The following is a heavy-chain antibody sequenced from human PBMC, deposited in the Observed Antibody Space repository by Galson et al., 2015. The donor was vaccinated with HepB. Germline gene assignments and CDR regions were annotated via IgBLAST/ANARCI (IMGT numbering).Heavy chain of an antibody. J-gene: IGHJ4*02. Sequence: SVKVSCKASGYTFTGYYMHWVRQAPGQGLEWMGWINPNSGGTNYAQKFQGRVTMTRDTSISTAYMELSRLRSDDTAVYYCARDADSSGYSSDYWGQGTLVTVSS. CDR1: GYTFTGYY. D-gene: IGHD3-22*01. CDR2: INPNSGGT. V-gene: IGHV1-2*02. CDR3: ARDADSSGYSSDY.